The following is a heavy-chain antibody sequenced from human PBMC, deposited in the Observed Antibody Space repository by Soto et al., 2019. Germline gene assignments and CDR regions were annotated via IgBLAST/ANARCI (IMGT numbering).Heavy chain of an antibody. CDR3: AREAGTGAFDI. D-gene: IGHD6-19*01. V-gene: IGHV3-7*01. CDR2: IRLDGSKI. Sequence: AGSLRLSCAASGSIFRGYGMHWVRQAPGKGLEWVANIRLDGSKINYVDSVKGRFTISRDNAKNSLYLQMNSLRAEDTAVYYCAREAGTGAFDIWGQGTMVTVSS. J-gene: IGHJ3*02. CDR1: GSIFRGYG.